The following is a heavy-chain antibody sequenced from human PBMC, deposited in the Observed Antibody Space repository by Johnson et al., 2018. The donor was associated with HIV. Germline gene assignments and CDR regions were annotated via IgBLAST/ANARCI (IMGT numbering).Heavy chain of an antibody. CDR3: ARELRGPDAFDI. CDR2: IQNETTNK. V-gene: IGHV3-30*02. CDR1: GFIFSNYG. J-gene: IGHJ3*02. Sequence: QVQLVESGGGVVQPGESLRLSCVASGFIFSNYGVHWVRQAPGKGLEWVAFIQNETTNKHYADSVKGRFTISRDNSKSTLILQMNGLKDEDTAIYYCARELRGPDAFDIWGQGTMVTVSS.